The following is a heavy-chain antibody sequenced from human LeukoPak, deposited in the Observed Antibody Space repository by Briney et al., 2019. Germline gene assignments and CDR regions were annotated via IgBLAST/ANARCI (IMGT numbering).Heavy chain of an antibody. D-gene: IGHD4-17*01. V-gene: IGHV4-38-2*02. Sequence: SETLSLTCTVSGYSISSGYYWGWIRQPPGKGLEWIGSIYHSGSTYYNPSLKSRVTISVDTSKNQFSLKLSSVTAADTAVYYCARGGRNGDFNFDYWGQGTLVTVSS. CDR3: ARGGRNGDFNFDY. CDR1: GYSISSGYY. J-gene: IGHJ4*02. CDR2: IYHSGST.